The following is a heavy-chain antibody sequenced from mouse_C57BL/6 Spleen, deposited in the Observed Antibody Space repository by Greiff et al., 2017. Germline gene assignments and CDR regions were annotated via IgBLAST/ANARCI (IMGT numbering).Heavy chain of an antibody. Sequence: QVQLQQSGAELMKPGASVKLSCKATGYTFTGYWIEWVKQRPGRGLEWIGEILPGSGSTNYNEKFKGKATFTADTSSNTAYMQLSSLTTEDSAIYYCARGPYYYGSSHWYFDVWGTGTTVTVSS. V-gene: IGHV1-9*01. CDR3: ARGPYYYGSSHWYFDV. J-gene: IGHJ1*03. D-gene: IGHD1-1*01. CDR2: ILPGSGST. CDR1: GYTFTGYW.